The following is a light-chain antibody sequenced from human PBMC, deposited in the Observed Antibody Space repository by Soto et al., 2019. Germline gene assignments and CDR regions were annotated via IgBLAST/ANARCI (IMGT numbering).Light chain of an antibody. V-gene: IGKV3-20*01. CDR3: QQYGRSPPFT. CDR1: QSVSSTY. J-gene: IGKJ2*01. CDR2: GAS. Sequence: EIVLTQSPGTLSLSPGERATLSCRASQSVSSTYIAWYQQNPGQAPRLLIYGASNRATGIPDRFSGSGSGTDFTPTISRLEPEDFAVYFCQQYGRSPPFTFGQGTKVEIK.